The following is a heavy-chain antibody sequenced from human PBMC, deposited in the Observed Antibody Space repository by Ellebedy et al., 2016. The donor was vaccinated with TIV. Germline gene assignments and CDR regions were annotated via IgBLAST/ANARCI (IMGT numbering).Heavy chain of an antibody. D-gene: IGHD4-17*01. Sequence: GESLKISCAASGFIFSNYVMIWVRQAPGKGLEWVSSISTSGGKTYYADFVRGRFTISRDNSKNTLYLQMNSLRAEDTAVYYCAKSLYYGDSASYVFDYWGLGTLVTVSS. CDR2: ISTSGGKT. CDR1: GFIFSNYV. V-gene: IGHV3-23*01. CDR3: AKSLYYGDSASYVFDY. J-gene: IGHJ4*02.